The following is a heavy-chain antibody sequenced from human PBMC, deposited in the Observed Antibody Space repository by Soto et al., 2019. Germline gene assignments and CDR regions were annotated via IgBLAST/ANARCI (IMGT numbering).Heavy chain of an antibody. CDR3: ARERYYYGSGSGYYYYGMDV. V-gene: IGHV4-61*01. Sequence: SETLSLTCTVSGGSVSSGSYYWSWIRQPPGKGLEWIGYIYYSGSTNYNPSLKSRVTISVDTSKNQFSLKLSSVTAAETAVYYCARERYYYGSGSGYYYYGMDVWGQGTTVTVSS. CDR1: GGSVSSGSYY. D-gene: IGHD3-10*01. J-gene: IGHJ6*02. CDR2: IYYSGST.